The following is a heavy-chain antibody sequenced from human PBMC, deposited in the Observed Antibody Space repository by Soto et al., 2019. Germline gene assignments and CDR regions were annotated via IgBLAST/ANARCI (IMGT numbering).Heavy chain of an antibody. V-gene: IGHV4-34*01. CDR3: ARGRRYSSGWYGGRLNWFDP. CDR2: INHSGST. J-gene: IGHJ5*02. CDR1: GGSFSGYY. D-gene: IGHD6-19*01. Sequence: PXETLSLTFSVYGGSFSGYYWRWIRQPPGKGLDWIGEINHSGSTNYNPSLKSRVTISVDTSKNQFSLKLSSVTAADTAVYYCARGRRYSSGWYGGRLNWFDPWGQGPLVTVSS.